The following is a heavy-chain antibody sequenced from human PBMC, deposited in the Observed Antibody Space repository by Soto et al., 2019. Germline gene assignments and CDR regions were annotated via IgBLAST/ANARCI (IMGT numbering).Heavy chain of an antibody. CDR3: ASIGAIAAAGTSEYYYGMDV. CDR2: IDPNDSYT. CDR1: GYSFTSYW. V-gene: IGHV5-10-1*01. J-gene: IGHJ6*02. D-gene: IGHD6-13*01. Sequence: GESLKISCKGSGYSFTSYWISWVRQMPGKGLEWMGRIDPNDSYTNYSPSFQGHVTISADKSISTAYLQWSSLKASDTAMYYCASIGAIAAAGTSEYYYGMDVWGQGTTVTVSS.